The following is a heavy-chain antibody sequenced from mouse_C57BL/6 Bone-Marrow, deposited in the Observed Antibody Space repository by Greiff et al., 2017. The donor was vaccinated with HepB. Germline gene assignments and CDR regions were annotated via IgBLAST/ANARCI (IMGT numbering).Heavy chain of an antibody. CDR1: GYTFTSYW. CDR2: IDPSDSYT. D-gene: IGHD1-1*01. J-gene: IGHJ2*01. CDR3: ARGNYGSSFDY. Sequence: VQLQQSGAELVMPGASVKLSCKASGYTFTSYWMHWVKQRPGQGLEWIGEIDPSDSYTNYNEKFKSKATLTVDKSSSTAYMQLSSLTSEDSAVYYCARGNYGSSFDYWGQGTTLTVSS. V-gene: IGHV1-69*01.